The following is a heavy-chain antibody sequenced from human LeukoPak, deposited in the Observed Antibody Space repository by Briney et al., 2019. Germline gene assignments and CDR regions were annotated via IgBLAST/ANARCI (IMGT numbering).Heavy chain of an antibody. D-gene: IGHD3-22*01. CDR3: ARDAFDSSGYIGFDY. Sequence: GRSLRLSCAASGFTFSSFAMHWVRQAPGKGLEWVAVISYDGSNKYYADSVKSRFTISRDNSKNTLYLQMNSLRAEDTAVYYCARDAFDSSGYIGFDYWGQGTLVTVSS. V-gene: IGHV3-30-3*01. CDR2: ISYDGSNK. J-gene: IGHJ4*02. CDR1: GFTFSSFA.